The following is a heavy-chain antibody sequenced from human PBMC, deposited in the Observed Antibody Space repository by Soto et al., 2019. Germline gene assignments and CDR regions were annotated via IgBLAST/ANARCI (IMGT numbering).Heavy chain of an antibody. V-gene: IGHV4-31*03. J-gene: IGHJ4*02. CDR3: ARGAQEELVFDY. CDR2: IYYSGST. Sequence: PSETMSLTCTVSGGSISSSSYYWSWIRQHPGKGLEWIGYIYYSGSTYYNPSLKSRVTISVDTSKNQFSLKLSSVTAADTAVYYCARGAQEELVFDYWGQGTLGTVYS. D-gene: IGHD1-7*01. CDR1: GGSISSSSYY.